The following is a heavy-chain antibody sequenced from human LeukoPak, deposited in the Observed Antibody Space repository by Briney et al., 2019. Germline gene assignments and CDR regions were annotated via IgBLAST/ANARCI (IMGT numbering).Heavy chain of an antibody. J-gene: IGHJ3*02. CDR2: INSDGSDT. CDR3: ARGGYHHGFDI. V-gene: IGHV3-74*01. D-gene: IGHD2-15*01. CDR1: GFTFSSYS. Sequence: PGGSLRLSCAASGFTFSSYSMNWVRQAPGKGLVWFSRINSDGSDTIYADSVKGRFTISRDNAKSTVYLQMNSLKAEDTAVYYCARGGYHHGFDIWGQGTMVTVSS.